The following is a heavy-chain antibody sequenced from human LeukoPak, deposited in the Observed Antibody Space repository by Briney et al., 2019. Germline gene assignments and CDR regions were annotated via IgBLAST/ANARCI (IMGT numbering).Heavy chain of an antibody. Sequence: PGGSLRLSCAASGFTFSSYAMSWVRQAPGKGLEWVSAISGSGDSTYYADSVKGRFTISRDNAKNSLYVQMNSLRVEDTAVYYCVAGSGWRFDYWGQGTLVTVSS. V-gene: IGHV3-23*01. J-gene: IGHJ4*02. CDR1: GFTFSSYA. D-gene: IGHD6-19*01. CDR2: ISGSGDST. CDR3: VAGSGWRFDY.